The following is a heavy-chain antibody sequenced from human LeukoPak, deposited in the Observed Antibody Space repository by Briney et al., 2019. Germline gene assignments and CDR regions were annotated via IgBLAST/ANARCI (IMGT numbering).Heavy chain of an antibody. J-gene: IGHJ5*02. CDR1: GGTFSSYA. V-gene: IGHV1-69*13. CDR2: IIPIFGTA. CDR3: ARSTMVAALLFDP. Sequence: GASVKVSCKASGGTFSSYAISWVRQAPGQGLEWMGGIIPIFGTANYAQKFQGRVTITADESTSTAYMELSSLRSEDTAVYYCARSTMVAALLFDPWGQGTLVTVSS. D-gene: IGHD3-10*01.